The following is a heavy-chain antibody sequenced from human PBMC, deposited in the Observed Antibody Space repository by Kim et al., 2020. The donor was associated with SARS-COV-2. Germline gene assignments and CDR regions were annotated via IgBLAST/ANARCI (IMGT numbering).Heavy chain of an antibody. CDR1: GGSISSGGYY. V-gene: IGHV4-31*03. Sequence: SETLSLTCTVSGGSISSGGYYWSWIRQHPGKGLEWIGYIYYSGSTYYNPSLKSRVTISVDTSKNQFSLKLSSVTAADTAVYYCAKHRTVTFFDYWGQGTLVTVSS. CDR3: AKHRTVTFFDY. J-gene: IGHJ4*02. CDR2: IYYSGST. D-gene: IGHD4-17*01.